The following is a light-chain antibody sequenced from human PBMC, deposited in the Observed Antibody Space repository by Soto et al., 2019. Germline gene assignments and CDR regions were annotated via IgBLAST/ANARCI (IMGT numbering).Light chain of an antibody. CDR2: DVS. CDR3: SSYTSSSTVI. V-gene: IGLV2-14*01. J-gene: IGLJ2*01. Sequence: QSALTQPASVSGSPGQSIAISCTGSSSDVGGYNYVSWYQQHSGKAPKLMIYDVSNLPSGVSDRFSGSKSGNTASLTISGLQAEDEAEYYCSSYTSSSTVIFGGGPKLTVL. CDR1: SSDVGGYNY.